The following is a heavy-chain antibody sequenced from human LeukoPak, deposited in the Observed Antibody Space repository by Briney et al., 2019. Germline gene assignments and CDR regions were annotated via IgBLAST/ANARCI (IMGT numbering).Heavy chain of an antibody. J-gene: IGHJ5*02. CDR1: GGXISSRGYY. CDR2: IYYSGTT. V-gene: IGHV4-31*03. CDR3: ARGTGGAAAADFDP. Sequence: SETLSLTCTVSGGXISSRGYYWSWIRQHPGKGLEWIGFIYYSGTTYYNPSLKSRATISVDTSKNHFSLKLISVTDADTAMYYCARGTGGAAAADFDPWGQGTLVTVSS. D-gene: IGHD6-13*01.